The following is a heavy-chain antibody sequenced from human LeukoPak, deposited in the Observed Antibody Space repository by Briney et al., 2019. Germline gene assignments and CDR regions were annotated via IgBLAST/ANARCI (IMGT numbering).Heavy chain of an antibody. Sequence: GGSLRLSCAASGLGYSDSYMTWIRQAPGKGLEWVSAISGSGGSTYYADSVKGRFTISRDNSKNTLYLQMNSLRAEDTAVYYCAKDRRMAAAPYYFDYWGQGTLVTVSS. CDR2: ISGSGGST. CDR1: GLGYSDSY. J-gene: IGHJ4*02. CDR3: AKDRRMAAAPYYFDY. V-gene: IGHV3-23*01. D-gene: IGHD6-6*01.